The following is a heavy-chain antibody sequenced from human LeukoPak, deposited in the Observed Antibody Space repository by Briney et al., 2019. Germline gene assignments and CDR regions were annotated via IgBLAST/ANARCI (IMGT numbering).Heavy chain of an antibody. CDR1: GGSFSGYY. D-gene: IGHD4-23*01. CDR3: ARHTFRGYSNNWFDP. V-gene: IGHV4-34*01. J-gene: IGHJ5*02. CDR2: INHSGST. Sequence: SETLSLTCAVYGGSFSGYYWSWIRQPPGKGLEWIGEINHSGSTNYNPSLKSRVSISADTSKNQFSLQLSSVTAADTAVYYCARHTFRGYSNNWFDPWGQGTLVTVSS.